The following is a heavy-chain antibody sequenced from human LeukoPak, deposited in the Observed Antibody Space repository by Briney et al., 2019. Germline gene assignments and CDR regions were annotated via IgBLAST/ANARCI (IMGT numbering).Heavy chain of an antibody. CDR2: INHSGST. CDR3: ARDKGTTVTS. V-gene: IGHV4-34*01. D-gene: IGHD4-11*01. CDR1: GGSFSGYY. Sequence: SETLSLTCAAYGGSFSGYYWSWIRQPPGKGLEWIGEINHSGSTNYNPSLKSRVTTSVDTSKNQFSLKLSSVTAADTAVYYCARDKGTTVTSWGQGTLVTVSS. J-gene: IGHJ4*02.